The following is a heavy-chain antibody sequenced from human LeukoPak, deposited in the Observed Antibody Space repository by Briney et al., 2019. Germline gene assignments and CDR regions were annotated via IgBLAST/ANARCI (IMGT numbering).Heavy chain of an antibody. CDR2: INSDGSST. CDR3: TRGEGGYSYAY. D-gene: IGHD5-18*01. J-gene: IGHJ4*02. CDR1: GFTFSNYW. V-gene: IGHV3-74*01. Sequence: GGSLRLSCAASGFTFSNYWVHWVRQAPGKGLVWVSRINSDGSSTIYADSVKGRFTISRDNAKNTLYLQMNSLRAEDTAVYYCTRGEGGYSYAYWGQGTLVTVSS.